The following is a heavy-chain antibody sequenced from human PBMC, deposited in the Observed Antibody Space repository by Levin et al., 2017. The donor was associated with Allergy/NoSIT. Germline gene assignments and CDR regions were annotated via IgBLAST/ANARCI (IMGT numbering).Heavy chain of an antibody. CDR3: AISRDIWGAHFDS. J-gene: IGHJ4*02. Sequence: ASVKVSCKVSGYTFTKFSMHWVRQSPGKGLEWMGGFDPEDGDTTFAQKFQGRVNMTEGTSTDTTYMELSSLRSDDTAGYYCAISRDIWGAHFDSWGQGTLVTVSS. V-gene: IGHV1-24*01. D-gene: IGHD3-16*01. CDR1: GYTFTKFS. CDR2: FDPEDGDT.